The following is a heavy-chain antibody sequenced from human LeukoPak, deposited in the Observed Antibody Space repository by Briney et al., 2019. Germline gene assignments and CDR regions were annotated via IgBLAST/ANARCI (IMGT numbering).Heavy chain of an antibody. CDR2: MNDSGRT. CDR3: ASGSWSRRFAP. CDR1: DESLNGYY. J-gene: IGHJ5*02. D-gene: IGHD1-14*01. V-gene: IGHV4-34*01. Sequence: SETLSLTCAVYDESLNGYYWSWIRQPPGKGLEWIGEMNDSGRTTYNPSLESRATISAERSRNQFSLKLTSVTAADTAVYYCASGSWSRRFAPWGQGTLVTVSS.